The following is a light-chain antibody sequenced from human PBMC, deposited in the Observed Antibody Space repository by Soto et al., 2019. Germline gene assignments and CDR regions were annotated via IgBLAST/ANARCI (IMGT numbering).Light chain of an antibody. Sequence: DILMTQSPSTLSASVGDRVTITCRASQTLNGWLAWYQQKAGEPPKLLIYATSSLETGVPSRFGGSGSGTEFTLTITSLQPEDFATYYCQQYFKYPWTFGRGTKVDIX. V-gene: IGKV1-5*03. CDR3: QQYFKYPWT. CDR1: QTLNGW. CDR2: ATS. J-gene: IGKJ1*01.